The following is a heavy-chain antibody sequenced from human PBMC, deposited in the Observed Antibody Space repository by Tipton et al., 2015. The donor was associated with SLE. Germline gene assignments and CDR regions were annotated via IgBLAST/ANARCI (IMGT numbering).Heavy chain of an antibody. CDR1: GFTFSSYW. Sequence: SLRLSCVASGFTFSSYWMSWVRQSPGKGLEWVANIKQDGSEKYYVDSVKGRFTISRDNAKNSLYLQMSSLRAEDTAVYFCARKGCSGDNCYSDYRGQGTLVTVSS. CDR3: ARKGCSGDNCYSDY. CDR2: IKQDGSEK. D-gene: IGHD2-15*01. V-gene: IGHV3-7*01. J-gene: IGHJ4*02.